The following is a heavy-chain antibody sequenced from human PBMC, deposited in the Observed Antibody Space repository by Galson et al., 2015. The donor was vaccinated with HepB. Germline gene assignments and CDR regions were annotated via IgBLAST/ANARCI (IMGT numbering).Heavy chain of an antibody. CDR2: NIPISGIA. Sequence: SVKVSCKASGGTFSSYAISWVRQAPGQGLEWMGGNIPISGIANYAQKFQGRVTITADKSTSTAYMELSSLRSEDTAVYYCARVSYYDSSGYYYEYYFDYWGQGTLVTVSS. V-gene: IGHV1-69*10. D-gene: IGHD3-22*01. CDR1: GGTFSSYA. CDR3: ARVSYYDSSGYYYEYYFDY. J-gene: IGHJ4*02.